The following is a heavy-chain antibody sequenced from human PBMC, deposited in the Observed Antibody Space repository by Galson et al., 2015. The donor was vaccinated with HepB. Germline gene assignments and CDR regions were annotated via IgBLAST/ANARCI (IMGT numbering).Heavy chain of an antibody. Sequence: SVKVSCKVSGYTLTELSMHWARQAPGKGLEWMGGFDPEDGETIYAQKFQGRVTMTEDTSTDTAYMELSSLRSEDTPVYYCATARRANDHGDCGGGGFDPWGQGTLVTVSS. CDR1: GYTLTELS. J-gene: IGHJ5*02. CDR2: FDPEDGET. V-gene: IGHV1-24*01. CDR3: ATARRANDHGDCGGGGFDP. D-gene: IGHD4-17*01.